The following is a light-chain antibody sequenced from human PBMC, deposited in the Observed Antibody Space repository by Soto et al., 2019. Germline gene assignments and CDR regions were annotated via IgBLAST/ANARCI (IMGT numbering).Light chain of an antibody. Sequence: QSALTQPASVSGSPGQSVTISCTGTSXDVGGYNYVSWYQQHAGKAPKLMIYEVSNRPSGVSNRFSGSKSGDTASLTISGLQAEDEADYYCSSYTSTNTLAVFGTGTKVTVL. CDR3: SSYTSTNTLAV. J-gene: IGLJ1*01. CDR2: EVS. CDR1: SXDVGGYNY. V-gene: IGLV2-14*01.